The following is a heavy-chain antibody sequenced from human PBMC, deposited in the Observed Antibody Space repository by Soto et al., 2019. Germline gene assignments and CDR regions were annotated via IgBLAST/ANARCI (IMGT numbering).Heavy chain of an antibody. D-gene: IGHD3-22*01. CDR3: ATSPIVVGTDDAFDV. V-gene: IGHV4-31*03. Sequence: QVQLLESGPGLVKPSQTLSLTCTVSGDSINSGDYYWNWIRQRPGKGLEWIGYIYYTGSTYYNPSLKSRVNMSVDTSKNQFSLRLTSVTAADTAMYYCATSPIVVGTDDAFDVWGQGTMVTVSS. CDR2: IYYTGST. CDR1: GDSINSGDYY. J-gene: IGHJ3*01.